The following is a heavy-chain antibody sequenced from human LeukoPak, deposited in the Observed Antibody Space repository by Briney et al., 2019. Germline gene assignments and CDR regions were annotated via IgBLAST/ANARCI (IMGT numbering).Heavy chain of an antibody. CDR2: IYHSGTTYSGST. J-gene: IGHJ6*03. V-gene: IGHV4-39*07. CDR1: GASMSNYY. CDR3: ARTTEGGYTYDYFYYYYMDV. Sequence: SETLSLTCNVSGASMSNYYWVWIRQPPGKGLEWIGSIYHSGTTYSGSTYYNPSLKSRVTISLDTSKNQFSLKVGSMTAADTAVYYCARTTEGGYTYDYFYYYYMDVWGKGTTVTISS. D-gene: IGHD5-18*01.